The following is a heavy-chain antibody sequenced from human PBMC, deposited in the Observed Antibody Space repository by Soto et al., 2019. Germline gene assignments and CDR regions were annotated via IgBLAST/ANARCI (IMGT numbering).Heavy chain of an antibody. CDR2: LSGSGTAT. V-gene: IGHV3-23*01. CDR3: AKMRSSSNYYNPFDS. Sequence: HPGGSLRLSCEASGFPFSSYAMTWVRQAPGSGLEWVSGLSGSGTATDYADSVKGRFTVSRDNSKNTVYLQMNSLRVEDTAVYYCAKMRSSSNYYNPFDSWGQGTLVTVSS. D-gene: IGHD3-22*01. J-gene: IGHJ4*02. CDR1: GFPFSSYA.